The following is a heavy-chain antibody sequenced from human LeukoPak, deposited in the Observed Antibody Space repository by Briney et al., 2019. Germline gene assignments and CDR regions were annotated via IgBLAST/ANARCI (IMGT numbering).Heavy chain of an antibody. V-gene: IGHV1-18*01. CDR2: IRGDNGDT. D-gene: IGHD3-9*01. J-gene: IGHJ4*02. CDR1: GYTFSSYG. CDR3: ARVGLLTGYYLFDY. Sequence: ASVKVSCKTSGYTFSSYGITWVRQAPGQGLEWVGWIRGDNGDTNYAQKLQGRVTMTTDTSTSTAYMELRSLGSDETAVYYCARVGLLTGYYLFDYWGQGTLVTVSS.